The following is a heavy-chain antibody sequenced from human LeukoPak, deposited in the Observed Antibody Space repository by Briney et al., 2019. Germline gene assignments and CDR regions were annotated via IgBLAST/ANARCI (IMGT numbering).Heavy chain of an antibody. CDR1: GGTFSSYA. D-gene: IGHD3-10*01. Sequence: SVKVSCKASGGTFSSYAISWVRQAPGQGLEWMGGIIPIFGTANYAHKFQGRVTITADESTSTAYMELSSLRSEDTAVYYCAAGYYGSDPLFSWGQGTLVTVSS. J-gene: IGHJ5*02. V-gene: IGHV1-69*13. CDR3: AAGYYGSDPLFS. CDR2: IIPIFGTA.